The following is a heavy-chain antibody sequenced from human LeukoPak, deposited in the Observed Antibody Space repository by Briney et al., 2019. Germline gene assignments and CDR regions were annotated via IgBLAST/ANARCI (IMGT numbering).Heavy chain of an antibody. D-gene: IGHD5-12*01. V-gene: IGHV3-11*01. CDR2: ISSSGSTI. CDR1: GFTFSDYY. Sequence: GGSLRLSCAASGFTFSDYYMSWIRQAPGKGLEGGSYISSSGSTIYYADSVKGRFTISRDNAKNSLYLQMNSLRAEDMAVYYCAREEVATIKGVDYWGQGTLVTVSS. CDR3: AREEVATIKGVDY. J-gene: IGHJ4*02.